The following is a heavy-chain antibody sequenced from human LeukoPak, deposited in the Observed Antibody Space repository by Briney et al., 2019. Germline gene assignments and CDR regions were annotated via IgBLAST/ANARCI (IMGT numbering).Heavy chain of an antibody. V-gene: IGHV3-7*01. Sequence: GGSLRLSCAASGLSFSSYWMSWVRQAPGKGLEWVANIKEDGSEKYYVDSVKGRFTISRDNAKNSLYLQMNSLRAEGTNTAVYYCARIRWHGSSWYFDYWGQGTLVTVSS. CDR3: ARIRWHGSSWYFDY. CDR2: IKEDGSEK. CDR1: GLSFSSYW. J-gene: IGHJ4*02. D-gene: IGHD6-13*01.